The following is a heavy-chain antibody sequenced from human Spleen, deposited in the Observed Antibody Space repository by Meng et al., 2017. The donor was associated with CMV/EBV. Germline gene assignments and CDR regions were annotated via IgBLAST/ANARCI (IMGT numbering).Heavy chain of an antibody. CDR1: GYTFTSYG. CDR2: ISAYKGNT. J-gene: IGHJ4*02. V-gene: IGHV1-18*01. CDR3: ARDRIMITFGGDFDY. D-gene: IGHD3-16*01. Sequence: SGYTFTSYGIRGVRQAPGQGREWMGWISAYKGNTNYAQKLQGRVTMTTDTSTSTAYMELRSLRSDDTAVYYCARDRIMITFGGDFDYWGQGTLVTVSS.